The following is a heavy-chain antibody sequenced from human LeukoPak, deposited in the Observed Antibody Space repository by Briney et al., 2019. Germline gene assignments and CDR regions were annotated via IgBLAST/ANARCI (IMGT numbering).Heavy chain of an antibody. CDR2: IKNKSEGEMT. CDR3: TSSIRGNGGFDY. V-gene: IGHV3-15*01. D-gene: IGHD4-23*01. Sequence: GGSLRLSCAASGFSFTNAWMNWVRQAPGKGLEWVGRIKNKSEGEMTDYAAPVKGTFTISRDDSKNTLYLQMNSLKTEDTAVYYCTSSIRGNGGFDYWGQGTLVTVSS. J-gene: IGHJ4*02. CDR1: GFSFTNAW.